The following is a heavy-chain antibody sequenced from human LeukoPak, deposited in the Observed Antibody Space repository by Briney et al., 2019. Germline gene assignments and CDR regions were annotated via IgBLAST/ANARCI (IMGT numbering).Heavy chain of an antibody. J-gene: IGHJ4*02. CDR1: GFTFSSYG. D-gene: IGHD3-22*01. V-gene: IGHV3-33*01. CDR3: ARNGGLYYYDSSGSPDY. Sequence: GGSLRLSSAASGFTFSSYGMHWVRQAPGKGLEWVAVIWYDGSNKYYADSVKGRFTISRDNSKNTLYLQMNSLRAEDTAVYYCARNGGLYYYDSSGSPDYWGQGTLVTVSS. CDR2: IWYDGSNK.